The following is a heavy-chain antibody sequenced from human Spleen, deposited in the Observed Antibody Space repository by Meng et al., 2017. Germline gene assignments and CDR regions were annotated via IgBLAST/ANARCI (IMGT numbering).Heavy chain of an antibody. CDR1: GGSISTSGYY. D-gene: IGHD6-19*01. V-gene: IGHV4-39*01. J-gene: IGHJ5*02. Sequence: QPQLQESGPGLVKPSEALSLTCRVSGGSISTSGYYWGWIRQPPGKGLEWIGSIGHSGTTYYTPSLKSRVTVSIDTSKSQFSLKLTSVTAADTAVYYCARSSGWVRTGFDPWGQGTLVTVSS. CDR3: ARSSGWVRTGFDP. CDR2: IGHSGTT.